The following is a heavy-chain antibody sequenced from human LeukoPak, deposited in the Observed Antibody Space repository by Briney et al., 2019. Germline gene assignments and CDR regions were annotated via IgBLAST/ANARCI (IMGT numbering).Heavy chain of an antibody. CDR2: INPNSGGT. CDR3: ARDGFDI. Sequence: ASVKVSCKASGYTLSDYYMHWVRQAPGQGLEWMGWINPNSGGTNYAQKFQGRVTMTRDTSISTAYMELSRLRSDDTAIYHCARDGFDIWGQGTTVTVSS. CDR1: GYTLSDYY. V-gene: IGHV1-2*02. J-gene: IGHJ3*02.